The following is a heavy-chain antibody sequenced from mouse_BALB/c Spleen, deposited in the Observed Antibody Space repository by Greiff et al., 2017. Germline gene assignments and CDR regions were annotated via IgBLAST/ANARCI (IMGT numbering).Heavy chain of an antibody. CDR1: GYSITSGYY. D-gene: IGHD1-1*01. Sequence: EVHLVESGPGLVKPSQSLSLTCSVTGYSITSGYYWNWIRQFPGNKLEWMGYISYDGSNNYNPSLKNRISITRDTSKNQFFLKLNSVTTEDTATYYCARALITTVSDYWGQGTTLTVSS. J-gene: IGHJ2*01. V-gene: IGHV3-6*02. CDR2: ISYDGSN. CDR3: ARALITTVSDY.